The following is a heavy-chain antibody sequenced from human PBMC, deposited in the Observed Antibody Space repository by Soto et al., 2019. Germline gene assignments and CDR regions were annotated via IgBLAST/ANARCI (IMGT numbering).Heavy chain of an antibody. V-gene: IGHV1-2*04. CDR1: GYTFTGYY. J-gene: IGHJ5*02. CDR2: INPNSGGT. D-gene: IGHD3-10*01. CDR3: ARGVSGEWPNWFDP. Sequence: ASVKVSCKASGYTFTGYYMHWVRQAPGQGLEWMGWINPNSGGTNYAQKFQGWVTMTRDTSISTAYMELSRLRSDDTAVYHCARGVSGEWPNWFDPRGQGTLVTV.